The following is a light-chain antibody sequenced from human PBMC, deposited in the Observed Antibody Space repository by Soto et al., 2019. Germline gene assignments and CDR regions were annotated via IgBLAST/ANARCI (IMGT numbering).Light chain of an antibody. J-gene: IGKJ4*01. Sequence: DIQMTQSPSTLSASVGDRVTITCRASQSISSWLDWYRQKPGKAPTLLIYDASSLESGVPSRFSGSGSGTEFTLTISSLQPDDFATYYCQQYNSYPLTFGGGTKVDI. CDR3: QQYNSYPLT. V-gene: IGKV1-5*01. CDR2: DAS. CDR1: QSISSW.